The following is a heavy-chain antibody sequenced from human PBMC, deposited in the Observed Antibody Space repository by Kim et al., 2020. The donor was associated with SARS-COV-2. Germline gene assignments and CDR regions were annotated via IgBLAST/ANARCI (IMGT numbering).Heavy chain of an antibody. D-gene: IGHD2-2*01. CDR1: GYTFASYW. V-gene: IGHV5-51*01. Sequence: GESLKISCKGSGYTFASYWIGWVRQTPGKGLEWVGIIYPGDSETRYSPSFRGQVTIYTDKSIGAAYLHWSSLKASDTAIYYCARHEGEIVVVPTNPGAFRVGSQGRMVTLPA. CDR2: IYPGDSET. CDR3: ARHEGEIVVVPTNPGAFRV. J-gene: IGHJ3*01.